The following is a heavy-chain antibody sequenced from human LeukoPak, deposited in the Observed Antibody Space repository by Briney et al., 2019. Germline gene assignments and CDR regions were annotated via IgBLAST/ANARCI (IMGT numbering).Heavy chain of an antibody. CDR3: ARDNGDSDFDY. CDR2: IWYDGSNK. Sequence: PGGSLRLSCAASGFTFSSYGMHWVRQAPGKGLEWVAVIWYDGSNKYYADSVKGRFTISRDNSKNTLYLQMNSLRAEDTAVYYCARDNGDSDFDYWGQGTLVTVSS. D-gene: IGHD4-17*01. V-gene: IGHV3-33*01. CDR1: GFTFSSYG. J-gene: IGHJ4*02.